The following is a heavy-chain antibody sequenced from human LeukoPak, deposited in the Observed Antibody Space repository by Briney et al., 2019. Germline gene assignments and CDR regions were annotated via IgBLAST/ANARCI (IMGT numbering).Heavy chain of an antibody. CDR3: ARAGGGNMDFQH. CDR1: GFTFSTHW. J-gene: IGHJ1*01. D-gene: IGHD4-23*01. Sequence: GGSLRLSCEASGFTFSTHWMSWVRQAPGKGLEWLSYINSVSNIISYADSVKGRFTISRDNAKNSLYLQMHGLGDEDTAVYYCARAGGGNMDFQHWGQGTLVTVSS. CDR2: INSVSNII. V-gene: IGHV3-48*02.